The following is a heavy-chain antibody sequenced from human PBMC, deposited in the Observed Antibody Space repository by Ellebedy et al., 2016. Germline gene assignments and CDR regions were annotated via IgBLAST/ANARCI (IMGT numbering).Heavy chain of an antibody. CDR3: TRFSSTWYWFDP. J-gene: IGHJ5*02. CDR1: GYTFTAYY. V-gene: IGHV1-2*02. CDR2: INPHSGGT. D-gene: IGHD6-13*01. Sequence: ASVKVSXXASGYTFTAYYIHWVRQAPGQGLEWMGWINPHSGGTNFAQKFQARVTMTRDTSISTAYMELSKLRSDDTAVYYCTRFSSTWYWFDPWGQGTLVTVS.